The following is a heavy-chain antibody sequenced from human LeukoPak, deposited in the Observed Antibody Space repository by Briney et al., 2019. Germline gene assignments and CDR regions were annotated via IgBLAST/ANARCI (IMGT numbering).Heavy chain of an antibody. Sequence: ASVKVSCKASGYTFKSYGISWVRQAPEQGLEWMGWISAYNGNTNYAQKLQGRVTMTTDTSTSTAYMELRSLRSDDTAVYYCARDTYDFWSGYEMIFDYWGQGTLVTVSS. J-gene: IGHJ4*02. D-gene: IGHD3-3*01. CDR2: ISAYNGNT. V-gene: IGHV1-18*01. CDR1: GYTFKSYG. CDR3: ARDTYDFWSGYEMIFDY.